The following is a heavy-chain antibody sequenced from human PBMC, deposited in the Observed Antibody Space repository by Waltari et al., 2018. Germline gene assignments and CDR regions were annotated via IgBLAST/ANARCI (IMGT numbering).Heavy chain of an antibody. J-gene: IGHJ3*02. Sequence: QVQLVQSGAEVKKPGSSVKVSCKASGGTFSSYAISWVRQAPGQGLEWMGGIIPTFGKANYAQKFQGRVTITADESTSTAYMELSSLRSEDTAVYYCARGGPQKYCSSTSCRYDAFDIWGQGTMVTVSS. CDR1: GGTFSSYA. V-gene: IGHV1-69*01. CDR2: IIPTFGKA. D-gene: IGHD2-2*01. CDR3: ARGGPQKYCSSTSCRYDAFDI.